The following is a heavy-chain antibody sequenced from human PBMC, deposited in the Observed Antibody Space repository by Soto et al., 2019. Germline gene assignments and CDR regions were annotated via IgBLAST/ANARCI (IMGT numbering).Heavy chain of an antibody. Sequence: GSLRLSCAASGFTFSSYSMNWVRQAPGKGLEWVSAITNNGSNKYYADSVKGRFTISRDNSKNTLYLQMNSLRAEDTAVYYCAKGDRIAAAGHFDYWGQGTLVTSPQ. CDR2: ITNNGSNK. CDR3: AKGDRIAAAGHFDY. CDR1: GFTFSSYS. D-gene: IGHD6-13*01. V-gene: IGHV3-30*18. J-gene: IGHJ4*02.